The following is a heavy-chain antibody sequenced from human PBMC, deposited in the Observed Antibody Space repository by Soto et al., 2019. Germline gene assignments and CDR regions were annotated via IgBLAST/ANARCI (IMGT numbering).Heavy chain of an antibody. CDR2: ISVYNGNI. D-gene: IGHD3-22*01. V-gene: IGHV1-18*01. CDR3: ARGYYSEPFDI. CDR1: GYNFTSYG. J-gene: IGHJ3*02. Sequence: QVQLVQSGAEVKKPGASVKVACKTSGYNFTSYGVTWVRQAPGQGLEWRGRISVYNGNIYYEQKPQARVTMTTDTSSNTAHMELRSLRSDGTALYYCARGYYSEPFDIWGQGTMVTVSS.